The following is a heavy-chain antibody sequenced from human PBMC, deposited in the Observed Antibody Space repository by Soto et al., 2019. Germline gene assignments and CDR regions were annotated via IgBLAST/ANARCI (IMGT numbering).Heavy chain of an antibody. Sequence: GGSLRLSCAASGFTFSSYAMSWVRQAPGKGLEWVGRIKRNIDGGTTDYTAPVKGRFTISRDDSENTLYLQMSSLNTEDTALYYCTTDIWSGRGLDYWGQGTQVTVSS. D-gene: IGHD1-26*01. CDR3: TTDIWSGRGLDY. J-gene: IGHJ4*02. CDR2: IKRNIDGGTT. CDR1: GFTFSSYA. V-gene: IGHV3-15*01.